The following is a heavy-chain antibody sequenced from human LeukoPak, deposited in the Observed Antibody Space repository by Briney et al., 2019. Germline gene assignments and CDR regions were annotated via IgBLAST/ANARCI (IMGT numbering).Heavy chain of an antibody. J-gene: IGHJ6*02. Sequence: GASVKVSCKASGYTFTGYYMHWVRQAPGQGLEWMGRINPNSGGTNYAQKFQGRVTMTRDTSISTAYMELSRLRSDDTAVYYCVRTYYDFWTSTPVYYYGMDVWGQGTTVTVSS. CDR2: INPNSGGT. CDR3: VRTYYDFWTSTPVYYYGMDV. D-gene: IGHD3-3*01. V-gene: IGHV1-2*06. CDR1: GYTFTGYY.